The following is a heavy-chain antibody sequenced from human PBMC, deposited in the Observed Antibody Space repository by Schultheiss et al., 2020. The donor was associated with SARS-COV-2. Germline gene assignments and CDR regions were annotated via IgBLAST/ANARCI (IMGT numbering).Heavy chain of an antibody. J-gene: IGHJ5*02. CDR1: GGSISSYY. D-gene: IGHD3-3*01. Sequence: SETLSLTCTVSGGSISSYYWSWIRQPPGKGLEWIGYIYYSGSTNYNPSLKSRVTISVDTSKNQFSLKLSSVTAADTAVYYCARTRTIFGVVIGGRMRHWFDPWGQGTLVTVSS. CDR3: ARTRTIFGVVIGGRMRHWFDP. CDR2: IYYSGST. V-gene: IGHV4-59*08.